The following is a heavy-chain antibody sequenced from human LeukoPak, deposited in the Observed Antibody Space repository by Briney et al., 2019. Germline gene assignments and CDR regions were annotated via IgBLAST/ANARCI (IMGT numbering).Heavy chain of an antibody. D-gene: IGHD4-11*01. CDR3: ARAATVTSFDY. V-gene: IGHV1-2*02. CDR1: GYTFTGHY. CDR2: INPNSGGT. J-gene: IGHJ4*02. Sequence: ASVKVSCKASGYTFTGHYIHWVRQAPGQGLEWMGWINPNSGGTNYAQKFQGRVTMARDTSISTAYMELSSLRSEDTAVYYCARAATVTSFDYWGQGTLVTVSS.